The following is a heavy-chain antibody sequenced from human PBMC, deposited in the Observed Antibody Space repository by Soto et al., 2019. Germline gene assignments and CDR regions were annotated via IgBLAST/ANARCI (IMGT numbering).Heavy chain of an antibody. Sequence: GGPLRLSCAASGCTFTSYSSHCIRQAPGKGLEWVSSISSTTNYIYYGDSMKGRFTISRDNAKNSLYLEMNSLRAEDTAVYYCARESEDLTSNFDYWGQGTLVTVSS. J-gene: IGHJ4*02. CDR1: GCTFTSYS. V-gene: IGHV3-21*06. CDR2: ISSTTNYI. CDR3: ARESEDLTSNFDY.